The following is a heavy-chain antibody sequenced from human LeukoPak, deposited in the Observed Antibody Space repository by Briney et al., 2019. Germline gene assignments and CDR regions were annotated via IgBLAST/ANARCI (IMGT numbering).Heavy chain of an antibody. CDR1: GYTFTSFD. CDR2: VNCDNGNT. V-gene: IGHV1-8*03. J-gene: IGHJ5*02. D-gene: IGHD3-3*01. Sequence: GASVKVSCKTSGYTFTSFDINWVRHTTGHGPEWMGWVNCDNGNTRYAQKFQGRVTITTDESTSTAYMELSSLRSEDTAVYYCARVGSYDFWSGYPDTPNNWFDPWGQGTLVTVSS. CDR3: ARVGSYDFWSGYPDTPNNWFDP.